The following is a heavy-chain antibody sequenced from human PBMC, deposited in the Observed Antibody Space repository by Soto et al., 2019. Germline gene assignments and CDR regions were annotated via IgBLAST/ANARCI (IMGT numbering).Heavy chain of an antibody. J-gene: IGHJ4*02. V-gene: IGHV4-39*01. CDR2: IDYTGNT. CDR3: ARINKGYGTDS. CDR1: GGSISSSSYY. Sequence: SETLSLTCTVSGGSISSSSYYWGCIRQPPGKGLEWIASIDYTGNTFYNPSLTSRVTISVDTSKNQFSLKVTSVTAADTAVYYCARINKGYGTDSWGQGTLVT. D-gene: IGHD5-18*01.